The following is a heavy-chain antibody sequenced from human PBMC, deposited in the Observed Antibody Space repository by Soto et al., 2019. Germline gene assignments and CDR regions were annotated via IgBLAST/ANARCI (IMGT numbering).Heavy chain of an antibody. CDR2: INPDGSEK. J-gene: IGHJ4*02. CDR3: SRSLDS. Sequence: VQLVESGGGVVQPGRSLRLSCAASGFTFSSYGMHWVRQAPGKGLEWVANINPDGSEKHHVDSVRGRFTISRDNAKNSLYLQMSSLTAEDSALYFCSRSLDSWGQGTLVTVSS. V-gene: IGHV3-7*01. CDR1: GFTFSSYG.